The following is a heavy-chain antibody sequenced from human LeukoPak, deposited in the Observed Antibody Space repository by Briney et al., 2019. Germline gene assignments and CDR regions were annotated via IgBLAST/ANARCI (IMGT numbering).Heavy chain of an antibody. CDR3: ARVRIVVVIASPDFTDAFDI. Sequence: HWASVKVSCKASGYTFTGYYMHWVRQAPGQGLEWMGWINPNSGGTNYAQKFQGRVTMTRDTSISTAYMELSRLRSDDTAVYYCARVRIVVVIASPDFTDAFDIWGQGTMVTVSS. V-gene: IGHV1-2*02. D-gene: IGHD2-21*01. J-gene: IGHJ3*02. CDR1: GYTFTGYY. CDR2: INPNSGGT.